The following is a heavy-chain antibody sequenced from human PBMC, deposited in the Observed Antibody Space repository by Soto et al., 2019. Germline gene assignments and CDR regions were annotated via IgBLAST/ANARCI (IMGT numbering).Heavy chain of an antibody. J-gene: IGHJ5*02. CDR3: ARDTTGSLINRFDP. V-gene: IGHV3-30-3*01. CDR2: ISSGGDKK. D-gene: IGHD4-17*01. CDR1: GFNLSIYS. Sequence: GGSLRLSCLASGFNLSIYSLHWLRQAPGKGPEWLTVISSGGDKKWYADSVTGRFTISRDDSKNIIYLQMDRLRPEDTALYYCARDTTGSLINRFDPWGQGTLVTVYS.